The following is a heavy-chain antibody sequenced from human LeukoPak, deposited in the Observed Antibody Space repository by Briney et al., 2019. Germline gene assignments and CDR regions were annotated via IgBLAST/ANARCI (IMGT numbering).Heavy chain of an antibody. Sequence: SVTVSCKASGGTFSSYAISWVRQAPGQGLEWMGGIIPIFGTANYAQKFQGRVTITADESTSTAYMELSSLRSEDTAVYYCARDRYYYDSSGYEPGLFDYWGQGTLVTVSS. V-gene: IGHV1-69*01. CDR1: GGTFSSYA. CDR3: ARDRYYYDSSGYEPGLFDY. CDR2: IIPIFGTA. J-gene: IGHJ4*02. D-gene: IGHD3-22*01.